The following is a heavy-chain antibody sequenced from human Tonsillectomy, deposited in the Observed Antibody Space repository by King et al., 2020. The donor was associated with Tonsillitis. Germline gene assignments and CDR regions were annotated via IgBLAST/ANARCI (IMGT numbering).Heavy chain of an antibody. J-gene: IGHJ4*02. CDR1: GGSFSGYY. D-gene: IGHD3-22*01. CDR2: INHSGST. CDR3: ARGWYDSSGYDLDY. Sequence: VQLQQWGAGLLKPSETLSLTCAVYGGSFSGYYWTWIRQPPGKGLEWIGEINHSGSTNYNPSLKSRVTISVDTSTNQFSLKLSSVTAADTAVYYCARGWYDSSGYDLDYWGQGTLVTVSS. V-gene: IGHV4-34*01.